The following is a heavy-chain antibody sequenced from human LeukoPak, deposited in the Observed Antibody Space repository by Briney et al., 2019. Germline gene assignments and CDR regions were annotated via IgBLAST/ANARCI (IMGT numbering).Heavy chain of an antibody. CDR1: GYNFTPYW. J-gene: IGHJ4*02. Sequence: GESLKISCKGSGYNFTPYWIVWVRQMPGKGLEWMGMTFPGDSYSIYSPSFQGQVTMSVDKSITTAYLQWSSLKASDTAMYYCARVLRYCNGGTCYGGINPLDYWGQGTLVTVSS. D-gene: IGHD2-15*01. V-gene: IGHV5-51*01. CDR3: ARVLRYCNGGTCYGGINPLDY. CDR2: TFPGDSYS.